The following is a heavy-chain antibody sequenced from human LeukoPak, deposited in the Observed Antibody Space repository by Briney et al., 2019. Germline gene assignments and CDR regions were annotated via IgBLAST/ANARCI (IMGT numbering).Heavy chain of an antibody. CDR1: GFTFSSYS. D-gene: IGHD2-15*01. CDR2: ISSSSSTI. V-gene: IGHV3-48*01. Sequence: PGGSLRLSCAASGFTFSSYSMNWVRQAPGKGLEWVSYISSSSSTIYYADSVKGRFTISRDNAKNSLYLQMNSLRAEDTAVYYCARDQLVVVGPEDGMDVWGQGTTVTVSS. J-gene: IGHJ6*02. CDR3: ARDQLVVVGPEDGMDV.